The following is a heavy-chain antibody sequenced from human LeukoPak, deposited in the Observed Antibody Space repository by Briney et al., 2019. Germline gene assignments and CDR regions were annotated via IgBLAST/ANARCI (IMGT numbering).Heavy chain of an antibody. J-gene: IGHJ4*02. Sequence: SVKVSCKASGYTFTSYDINWVRQATGQGLEWMGWMNPNSGNTGYAQKFQGRVTMTRNTSISTAYMELSSLRSEDTAVYYCARGRKQLWLRTFDYWGQGTLVTVSS. V-gene: IGHV1-8*01. CDR1: GYTFTSYD. CDR3: ARGRKQLWLRTFDY. D-gene: IGHD5-18*01. CDR2: MNPNSGNT.